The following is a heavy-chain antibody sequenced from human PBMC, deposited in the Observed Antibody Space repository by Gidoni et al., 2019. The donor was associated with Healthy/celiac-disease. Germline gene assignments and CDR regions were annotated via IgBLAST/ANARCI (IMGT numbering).Heavy chain of an antibody. V-gene: IGHV3-49*03. CDR3: TREKTYYYGSGSYSNWFDP. CDR1: GFTFGDYA. D-gene: IGHD3-10*01. CDR2: IRSKAYGGTT. J-gene: IGHJ5*02. Sequence: EVQLVESGGGLVQPGRSLRLSCTASGFTFGDYAMSWFRQAPGKGLEWVGFIRSKAYGGTTEYAASVKGRFTISRDDSKSIAYLQMNSLKTEDTAVYYCTREKTYYYGSGSYSNWFDPWGQGTLVTVSS.